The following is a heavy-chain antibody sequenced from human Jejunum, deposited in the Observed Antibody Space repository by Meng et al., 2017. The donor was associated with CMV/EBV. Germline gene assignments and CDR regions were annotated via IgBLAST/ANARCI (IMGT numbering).Heavy chain of an antibody. D-gene: IGHD3/OR15-3a*01. Sequence: FNFRRYGMHWVRQAPGTGLEWVAFIRYDGNNRYYAESVRGRFTISRDNSRNTLYLEMSSLTTEDTAVYHCVKDHGGLNRGGTGPEDWGQGTLVTVSS. J-gene: IGHJ4*02. V-gene: IGHV3-30*02. CDR1: FNFRRYG. CDR3: VKDHGGLNRGGTGPED. CDR2: IRYDGNNR.